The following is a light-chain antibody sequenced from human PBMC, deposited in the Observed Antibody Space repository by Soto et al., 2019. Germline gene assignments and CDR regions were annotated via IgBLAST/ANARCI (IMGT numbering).Light chain of an antibody. CDR2: VAS. V-gene: IGKV2-28*01. CDR3: MHALQTPPT. Sequence: VLTQSPLSQAGTSGEPASISSRSTQGLQHSNGNNYLDWYVQKPGQPPQLLIYVASNRASGVPDRFSGSGSGTDFTLKISKVEAEDVGIYYCMHALQTPPTFGQGTKVDIK. CDR1: QGLQHSNGNNY. J-gene: IGKJ1*01.